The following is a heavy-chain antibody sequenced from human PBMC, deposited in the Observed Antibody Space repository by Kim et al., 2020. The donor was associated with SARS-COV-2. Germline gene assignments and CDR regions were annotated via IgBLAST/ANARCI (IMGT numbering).Heavy chain of an antibody. Sequence: GESLKISCKGSGYNFTNYWISWVRQMPGKGLEWMGRIDPSDSYTNYSPSFQGHVTISADKSISTAYLQWSSLKASDTAMYYCARLNGYNYNWFDPWGQGTLVTVSS. D-gene: IGHD5-12*01. CDR2: IDPSDSYT. J-gene: IGHJ5*02. CDR1: GYNFTNYW. CDR3: ARLNGYNYNWFDP. V-gene: IGHV5-10-1*01.